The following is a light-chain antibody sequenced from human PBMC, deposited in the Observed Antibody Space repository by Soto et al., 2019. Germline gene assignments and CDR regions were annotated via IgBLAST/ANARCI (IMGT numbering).Light chain of an antibody. CDR3: SSYTSNSNYV. Sequence: QSVLTQPASVSGSPGQSITISCTGTSSDVGGYNHVSWYHHHPGKAPKLLIYDDSHRPSGVSNRFSGSKSGNTASLTISGLQAEDEADYYCSSYTSNSNYVFGTGTKVTVL. CDR2: DDS. J-gene: IGLJ1*01. CDR1: SSDVGGYNH. V-gene: IGLV2-14*03.